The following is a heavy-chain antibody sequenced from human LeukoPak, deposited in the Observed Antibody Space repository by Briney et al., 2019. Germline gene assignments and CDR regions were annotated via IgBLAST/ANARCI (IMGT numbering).Heavy chain of an antibody. V-gene: IGHV3-23*01. D-gene: IGHD3-22*01. Sequence: SGGSLRLSCAASGFTFSSYEMNWVRQAPGKGLEWVSAISGSGGSTYYADSVKGRFTISRDNSKNTLYLQMNSLRAEDTAVYYCAKSQDSSGYYYVHFDYWGQGTLVTVSS. CDR3: AKSQDSSGYYYVHFDY. CDR2: ISGSGGST. J-gene: IGHJ4*02. CDR1: GFTFSSYE.